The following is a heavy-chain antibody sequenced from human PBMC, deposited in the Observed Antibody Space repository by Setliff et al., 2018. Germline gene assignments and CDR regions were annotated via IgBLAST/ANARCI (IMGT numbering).Heavy chain of an antibody. CDR3: ARDVPLWSGYYTGYYYY. CDR2: IYYSGST. J-gene: IGHJ6*01. V-gene: IGHV4-59*12. Sequence: PSETLSLTCAVYGGSFSGYYWSWVRQPPGKGLEWIGYIYYSGSTYYNPSLKSRVTISVDTSKNQFSLKLSSVTAADTAVYYCARDVPLWSGYYTGYYYY. D-gene: IGHD3-3*01. CDR1: GGSFSGYY.